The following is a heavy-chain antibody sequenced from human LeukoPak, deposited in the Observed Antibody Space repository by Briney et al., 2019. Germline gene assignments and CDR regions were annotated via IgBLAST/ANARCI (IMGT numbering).Heavy chain of an antibody. J-gene: IGHJ6*01. V-gene: IGHV4-59*01. CDR3: ARTAGSTNYAMDV. CDR2: IYYSGST. CDR1: GDSISTYY. D-gene: IGHD2-2*01. Sequence: PSETLSLTCTVSGDSISTYYWSWLRQPPGKGLEWFTNIYYSGSTNYNTSLKRRVTISVDTSNNQFSLKLSSVTAAETAVYYCARTAGSTNYAMDVWGQGTTVSVSS.